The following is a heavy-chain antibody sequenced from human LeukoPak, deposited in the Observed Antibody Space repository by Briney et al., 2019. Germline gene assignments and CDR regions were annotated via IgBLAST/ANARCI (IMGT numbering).Heavy chain of an antibody. CDR2: IYYSGST. D-gene: IGHD5-24*01. V-gene: IGHV4-59*08. Sequence: PSETLSLTCSVSSGSISSYYWSWIRQPPGRGLEWIGHIYYSGSTNYNPSLKSRVTISVDPSKNQFSLKLSSVTAADTAVYYCARHVYNAGYYFDYWGQGTLVTVSS. CDR1: SGSISSYY. CDR3: ARHVYNAGYYFDY. J-gene: IGHJ4*02.